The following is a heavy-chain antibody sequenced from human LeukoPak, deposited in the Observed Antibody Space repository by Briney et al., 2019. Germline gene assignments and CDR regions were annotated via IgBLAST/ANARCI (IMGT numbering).Heavy chain of an antibody. V-gene: IGHV3-66*01. CDR3: AREETRQPNAFDI. J-gene: IGHJ3*02. CDR2: IYSGGST. D-gene: IGHD4-11*01. Sequence: GGSLRLSCAASGFTVSSNYMSWVRQAPGKGLEWVSVIYSGGSTYYADSVKGRFTISRDNSKNTLYLQMNSLRAEDTAVYYCAREETRQPNAFDIWGQGTMVTVSS. CDR1: GFTVSSNY.